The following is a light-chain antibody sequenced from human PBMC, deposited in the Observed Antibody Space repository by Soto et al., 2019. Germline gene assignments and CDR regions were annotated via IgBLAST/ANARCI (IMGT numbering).Light chain of an antibody. CDR3: CSYAGSYTFVV. CDR2: DVS. CDR1: SSDVGGYNY. V-gene: IGLV2-11*01. J-gene: IGLJ2*01. Sequence: QSALTQPRSVSGSPGQSVTISCTGTSSDVGGYNYVSWYQQHPGKAPKLMIYDVSKRPSGVPDRFSGSKSGNTASLTISGLQAEDEADYYCCSYAGSYTFVVFGGGTQPDRP.